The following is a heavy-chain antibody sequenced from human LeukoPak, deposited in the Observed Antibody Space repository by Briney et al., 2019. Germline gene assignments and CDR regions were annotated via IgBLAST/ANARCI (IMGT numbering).Heavy chain of an antibody. J-gene: IGHJ4*02. Sequence: SETLSLTCAAYGGSFSGCYWSWIRQPPGKGLEWIGEINHSGSTNYNPSLKSRVTISVDTSKNQFSLKLSSVTAADTAVYYCARGDRGSYYWGQGTLVTVSS. D-gene: IGHD1-26*01. V-gene: IGHV4-34*01. CDR1: GGSFSGCY. CDR2: INHSGST. CDR3: ARGDRGSYY.